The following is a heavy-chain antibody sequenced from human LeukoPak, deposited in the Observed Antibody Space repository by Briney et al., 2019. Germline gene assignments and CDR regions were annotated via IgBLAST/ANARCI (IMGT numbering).Heavy chain of an antibody. D-gene: IGHD5-24*01. J-gene: IGHJ4*02. CDR2: FDPEDGET. CDR1: GYTLTELS. Sequence: ASVKVSCKVSGYTLTELSMHWVRQAPGKGLEWMGGFDPEDGETIYAQKSQGRVTMIEDTSTDTAYMELSSLRSEDTAVYYCATFIRRDGYNYFDYWGQGTLVTVSS. CDR3: ATFIRRDGYNYFDY. V-gene: IGHV1-24*01.